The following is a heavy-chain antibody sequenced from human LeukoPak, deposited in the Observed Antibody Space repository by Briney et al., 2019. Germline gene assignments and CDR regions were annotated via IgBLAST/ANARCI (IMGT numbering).Heavy chain of an antibody. V-gene: IGHV3-33*01. Sequence: PGGSLRLSCAASGFTFSSYGMHWARQAPGKGLEWVAVIWYDGSNKYYADSVKGRFTISRDNSKNTLYLQMNSLRAEDTAVYYCARDSDGSGSYHYYYGMDVWGQGTTVTVSS. D-gene: IGHD3-10*01. J-gene: IGHJ6*02. CDR1: GFTFSSYG. CDR3: ARDSDGSGSYHYYYGMDV. CDR2: IWYDGSNK.